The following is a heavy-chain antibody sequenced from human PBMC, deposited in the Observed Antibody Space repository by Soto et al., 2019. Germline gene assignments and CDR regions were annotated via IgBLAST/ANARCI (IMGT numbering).Heavy chain of an antibody. CDR1: GFTFSSYD. J-gene: IGHJ3*02. CDR3: ARSASQGDAFDI. V-gene: IGHV3-13*01. CDR2: IGTAGDT. Sequence: GGSLRLSCAASGFTFSSYDMHWVRQVTGKGLEWVSAIGTAGDTYYPGSVKSRFTISRENAKNSLYLQMNSLRAEDTAVYYCARSASQGDAFDIWGQGTMVTVSS.